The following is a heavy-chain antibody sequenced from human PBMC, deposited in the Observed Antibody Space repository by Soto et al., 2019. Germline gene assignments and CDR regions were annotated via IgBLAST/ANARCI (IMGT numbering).Heavy chain of an antibody. V-gene: IGHV1-18*01. J-gene: IGHJ6*02. CDR3: ARDLKKDIVVVVAATYGMDV. CDR2: ISAYNGNT. CDR1: GYTFSTYA. Sequence: ASVKVSCKASGYTFSTYAISWVRQAPGQGLEWMGWISAYNGNTKNAQKFQGRVTMTTDTSTSTAYMELRSLRSDDTAVYYCARDLKKDIVVVVAATYGMDVWGQGTTVTVSS. D-gene: IGHD2-15*01.